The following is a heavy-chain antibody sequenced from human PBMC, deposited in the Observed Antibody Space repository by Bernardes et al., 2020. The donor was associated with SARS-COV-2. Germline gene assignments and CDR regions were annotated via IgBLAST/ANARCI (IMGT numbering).Heavy chain of an antibody. Sequence: VWSLRLSCAASGFPFGSYAMHWVRQAPGKGLEWVAVISYDGTVQNYADSVKGRFTISRDNSKSTLILQMNSLRAEDTAVYYCARDGSIAALTNYYGMDVWGQGTPVTVSS. D-gene: IGHD6-6*01. CDR3: ARDGSIAALTNYYGMDV. CDR1: GFPFGSYA. J-gene: IGHJ6*02. CDR2: ISYDGTVQ. V-gene: IGHV3-30-3*01.